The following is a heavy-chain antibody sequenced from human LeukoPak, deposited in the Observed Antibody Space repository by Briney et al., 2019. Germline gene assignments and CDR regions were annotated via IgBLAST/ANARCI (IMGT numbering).Heavy chain of an antibody. J-gene: IGHJ3*02. CDR1: GFTFDDYA. CDR3: AKDISYCGGDCRSGAFDI. Sequence: GGSLSLSCAASGFTFDDYAMHWVRHAPGKGREWVSLISGDGGSTYYADSVKGRFTISRDNSKNSLYLQMNSLRTEDTALYYCAKDISYCGGDCRSGAFDIWGQGTMVTVSS. CDR2: ISGDGGST. V-gene: IGHV3-43*02. D-gene: IGHD2-21*02.